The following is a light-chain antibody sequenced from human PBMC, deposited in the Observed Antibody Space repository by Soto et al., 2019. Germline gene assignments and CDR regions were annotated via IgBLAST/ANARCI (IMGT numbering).Light chain of an antibody. CDR1: SSDVGAYNY. CDR3: SSFAGSNNPHVV. Sequence: QAVLTQPPSASGSPGQSVTISCTGTSSDVGAYNYVSWYQQHPGKAPKLVVFEVNKRPSGVPDRFSGSKSGNTASLTVSGLQADDEADYYCSSFAGSNNPHVVFGGGTKLTVL. V-gene: IGLV2-8*01. CDR2: EVN. J-gene: IGLJ2*01.